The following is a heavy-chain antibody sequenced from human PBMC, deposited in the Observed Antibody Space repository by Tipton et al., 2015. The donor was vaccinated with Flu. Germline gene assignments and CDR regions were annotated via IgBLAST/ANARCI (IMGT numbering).Heavy chain of an antibody. V-gene: IGHV3-20*04. CDR3: ARIIGNGNYDYAVDV. Sequence: SLRLSCVASGFAFDDYVMSWVRQVPGKGLEWVSGLNWNGGSTHFADSVRGRFTTSRDNAKNSLYLQMDSLRADDTALYYCARIIGNGNYDYAVDVWGQGTAVTVS. J-gene: IGHJ6*02. D-gene: IGHD1-20*01. CDR2: LNWNGGST. CDR1: GFAFDDYV.